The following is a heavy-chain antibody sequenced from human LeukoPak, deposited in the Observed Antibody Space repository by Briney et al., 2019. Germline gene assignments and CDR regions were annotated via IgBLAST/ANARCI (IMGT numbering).Heavy chain of an antibody. CDR1: GGSFSGYY. Sequence: PSETLSLTCAVFGGSFSGYYWTWVRQAPGKGLEWIGEINESGTTNYNASLNNRATISVDTSKNQFSLKLTSLTAADTAVFYCARALMTLVRGVPRTTWFHPWGQGTLVTVSS. D-gene: IGHD3-10*01. CDR2: INESGTT. V-gene: IGHV4-34*01. J-gene: IGHJ5*02. CDR3: ARALMTLVRGVPRTTWFHP.